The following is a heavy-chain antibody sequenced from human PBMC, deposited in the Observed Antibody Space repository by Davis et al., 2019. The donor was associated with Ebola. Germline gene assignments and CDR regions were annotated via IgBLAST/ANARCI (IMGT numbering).Heavy chain of an antibody. D-gene: IGHD6-6*01. CDR1: GFTFSSYA. J-gene: IGHJ4*02. CDR3: ARIPIAARFDY. CDR2: ISYDGSNK. Sequence: PGGSLRLSCAASGFTFSSYAMHWVRQAPGKGLEWVAVISYDGSNKYYADSVKGRFTISRDNSKNTLYLQMNSLRAEDTAVYYCARIPIAARFDYWGQGTLVTVSS. V-gene: IGHV3-30-3*01.